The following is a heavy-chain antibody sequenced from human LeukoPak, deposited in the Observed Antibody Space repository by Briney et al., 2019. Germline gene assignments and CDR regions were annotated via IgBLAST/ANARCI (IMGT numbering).Heavy chain of an antibody. Sequence: ASVKVSCKASGYTFTSYDINWVRQATGQGLEWMGWISAYNGNTNYAQKPQGRVTMTTDTSTSTAYMELRSLRSDDTAVYYCARNRGSYYYYYGMDVWGQGTMVTVSS. J-gene: IGHJ6*02. CDR2: ISAYNGNT. D-gene: IGHD1-26*01. CDR1: GYTFTSYD. CDR3: ARNRGSYYYYYGMDV. V-gene: IGHV1-18*01.